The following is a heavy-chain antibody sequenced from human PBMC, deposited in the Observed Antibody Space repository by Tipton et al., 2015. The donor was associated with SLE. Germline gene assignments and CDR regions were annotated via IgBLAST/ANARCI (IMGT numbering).Heavy chain of an antibody. Sequence: QVQLVQSGADVKKPGASVKVSCKASGYTFTTYGISWVRQAPGQGLEWMGWISTYNGNTNYAQKLQGRVTMTSDTSTSAAYMELRSLRSDDTAIYYCARVRVDTAMGVFDFWGQGTLVTVSS. J-gene: IGHJ4*02. D-gene: IGHD5-18*01. CDR1: GYTFTTYG. V-gene: IGHV1-18*01. CDR2: ISTYNGNT. CDR3: ARVRVDTAMGVFDF.